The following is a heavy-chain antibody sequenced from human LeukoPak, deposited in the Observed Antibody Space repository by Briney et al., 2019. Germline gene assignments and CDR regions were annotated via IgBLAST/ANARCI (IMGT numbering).Heavy chain of an antibody. D-gene: IGHD5-18*01. V-gene: IGHV3-30*18. CDR1: GFTFSNYA. Sequence: RSLRLSCAASGFTFSNYAMHWVRQAPGKGLEWVSIISFNGSNKYYADSVKGRFTISRDNSKNTLYLQMNSLRAEDTAVYYCAKGISYGLHYFDYWGQGTLVTVSS. CDR2: ISFNGSNK. CDR3: AKGISYGLHYFDY. J-gene: IGHJ4*02.